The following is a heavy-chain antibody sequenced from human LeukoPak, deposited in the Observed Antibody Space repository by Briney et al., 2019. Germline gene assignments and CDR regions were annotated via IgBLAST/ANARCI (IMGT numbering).Heavy chain of an antibody. V-gene: IGHV1-2*02. D-gene: IGHD4-23*01. J-gene: IGHJ5*02. CDR1: GYTFTGYY. CDR2: INPNSGGT. CDR3: AKSNRKPKSPSTGSTVVNPGDWFDP. Sequence: ASVKVSCKASGYTFTGYYMHWVRQAPGQGLEWMGWINPNSGGTNYAQKFQGRVTMTGDTSTDTAYMELSSLRSEDTAVYYCAKSNRKPKSPSTGSTVVNPGDWFDPWGQGTLVTVSS.